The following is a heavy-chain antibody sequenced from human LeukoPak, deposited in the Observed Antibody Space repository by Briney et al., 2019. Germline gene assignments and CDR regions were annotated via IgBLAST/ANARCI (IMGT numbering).Heavy chain of an antibody. CDR2: IIPNFEIA. Sequence: SVKVSRKVSGGTFSNYAISWVRQAPGQGLEWMGGIIPNFEIAKFAQKFQGRVTITADESTSTAYMELSSLRSEDTAVYYCARGQVWQWQDYWGQGTLVTVSS. CDR3: ARGQVWQWQDY. J-gene: IGHJ4*02. V-gene: IGHV1-69*13. CDR1: GGTFSNYA. D-gene: IGHD6-19*01.